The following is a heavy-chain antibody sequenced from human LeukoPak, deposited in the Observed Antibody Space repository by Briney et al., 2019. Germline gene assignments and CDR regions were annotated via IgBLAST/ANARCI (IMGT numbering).Heavy chain of an antibody. D-gene: IGHD2-2*01. V-gene: IGHV4-61*02. CDR3: ARHRYCSSTSCYGGPYYYYGMDV. J-gene: IGHJ6*02. CDR1: GGSISSGSYY. Sequence: PSQTLSLTCTVSGGSISSGSYYWSWIRQPAGKGLEWIGRIYTSGSTNYNPSLKSRVTISVDTSKNQFSLKLSSVTAADTAVYYCARHRYCSSTSCYGGPYYYYGMDVWGQGTTVTVSS. CDR2: IYTSGST.